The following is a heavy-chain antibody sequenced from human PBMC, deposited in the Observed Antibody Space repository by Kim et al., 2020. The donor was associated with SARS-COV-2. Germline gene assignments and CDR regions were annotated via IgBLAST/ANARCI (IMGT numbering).Heavy chain of an antibody. CDR3: ARRGMVQGVIS. CDR2: T. V-gene: IGHV4-4*02. Sequence: TKYNPSHKSRVTISVDKSKNQFSLKLSSVTAADTAVYYCARRGMVQGVISWGQGTLVTVSS. D-gene: IGHD3-10*01. J-gene: IGHJ4*02.